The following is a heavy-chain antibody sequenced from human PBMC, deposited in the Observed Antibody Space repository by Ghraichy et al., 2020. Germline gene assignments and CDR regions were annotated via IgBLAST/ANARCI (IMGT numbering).Heavy chain of an antibody. CDR1: GGSISGFY. D-gene: IGHD2-8*02. CDR2: INDGGSA. CDR3: ARGVTWSWYLDL. Sequence: SETLSLTCTVSGGSISGFYWSWIREPPGKGLEWIAYINDGGSALYNPSLKSRVTISIDTSKNQFSLKLTSVTAADTAVYYCARGVTWSWYLDLWGRGTLVSVSS. J-gene: IGHJ2*01. V-gene: IGHV4-59*01.